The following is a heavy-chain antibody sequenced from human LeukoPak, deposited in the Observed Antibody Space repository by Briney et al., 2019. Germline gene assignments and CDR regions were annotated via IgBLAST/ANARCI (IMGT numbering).Heavy chain of an antibody. CDR3: AGDHPPLGDFWSGYYRALDAFDI. CDR2: IYTSGST. CDR1: GGSISSYY. D-gene: IGHD3-3*01. Sequence: AETLSLTCTASGGSISSYYRSWIRQPAGKGLEWIGRIYTSGSTNYNPSLKNRVTMSVNTSKNQFSLKQSSVTAADTAVYYWAGDHPPLGDFWSGYYRALDAFDIWGQGTMVTVSS. V-gene: IGHV4-4*07. J-gene: IGHJ3*02.